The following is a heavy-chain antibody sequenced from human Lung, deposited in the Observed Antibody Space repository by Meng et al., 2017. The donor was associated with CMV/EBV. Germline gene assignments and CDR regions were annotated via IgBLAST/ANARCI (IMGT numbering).Heavy chain of an antibody. D-gene: IGHD3-9*01. CDR3: ARSLFERNDPFDI. CDR1: GFTFSSYT. CDR2: ISNSGSSK. J-gene: IGHJ4*02. Sequence: ESLKISXAASGFTFSSYTMNWVRQAPGKGLEWVSYISNSGSSKYYADSMRGRFTISRDNAKNSLSLQMNSLRADDTAVYYCARSLFERNDPFDIWGQGTVVTVSS. V-gene: IGHV3-48*04.